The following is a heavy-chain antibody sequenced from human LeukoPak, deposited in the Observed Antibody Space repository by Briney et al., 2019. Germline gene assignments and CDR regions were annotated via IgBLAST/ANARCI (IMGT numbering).Heavy chain of an antibody. J-gene: IGHJ6*03. CDR3: AKFFFHSSKYYYDSSGYYSFGRGYYYYMDV. CDR1: GFTFSSYA. Sequence: PGGSLRLSCAASGFTFSSYAMSWVRQAPGKGLEWVSAISGSGGSTYYADSVKGRFTISRDNSKNTLYLQMNSLRAEDTAVYYCAKFFFHSSKYYYDSSGYYSFGRGYYYYMDVWGKGTTVTVSS. V-gene: IGHV3-23*01. CDR2: ISGSGGST. D-gene: IGHD3-22*01.